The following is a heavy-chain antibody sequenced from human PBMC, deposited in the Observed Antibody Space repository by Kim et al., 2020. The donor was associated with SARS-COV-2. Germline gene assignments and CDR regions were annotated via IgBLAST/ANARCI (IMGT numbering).Heavy chain of an antibody. J-gene: IGHJ5*02. Sequence: ASVKVSCKVSGYTLTELSMHWVRQAPGKGLEWMGGFDPDDGETIYAQKFQGRVTMTEDTSTDTAYMELSSLRSEDTAVYYCATARIVGAYNWFDPWGQGTLVTVSS. CDR2: FDPDDGET. V-gene: IGHV1-24*01. CDR3: ATARIVGAYNWFDP. CDR1: GYTLTELS. D-gene: IGHD1-26*01.